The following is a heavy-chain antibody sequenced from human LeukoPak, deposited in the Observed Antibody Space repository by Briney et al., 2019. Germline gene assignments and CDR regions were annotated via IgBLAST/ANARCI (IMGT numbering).Heavy chain of an antibody. CDR1: GFTFSSYA. D-gene: IGHD6-13*01. CDR2: ISGSGGNT. V-gene: IGHV3-23*01. Sequence: GGCLRLSCAASGFTFSSYAMNWVRQAPGKGLEWVSSISGSGGNTFYADSVKGRFTISRDNSKNTLYLQMNSLRAEDTAVYYCAKGWYGAFDMWGQGTMVTVAS. CDR3: AKGWYGAFDM. J-gene: IGHJ3*02.